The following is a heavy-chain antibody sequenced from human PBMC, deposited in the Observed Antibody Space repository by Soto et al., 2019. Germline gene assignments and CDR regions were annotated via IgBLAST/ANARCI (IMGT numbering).Heavy chain of an antibody. CDR1: GGSISSGDYY. Sequence: SETPSLTCTVSGGSISSGDYYWSWIRQPPGKGLEWIGSIFYSGSTLYNPSLKGRVSIDVDTSSNQFSLRLTSVTAADTAVYFCARSGGYSGYDNFFDPWGHGTLVTVSS. D-gene: IGHD5-12*01. CDR3: ARSGGYSGYDNFFDP. CDR2: IFYSGST. J-gene: IGHJ5*02. V-gene: IGHV4-39*01.